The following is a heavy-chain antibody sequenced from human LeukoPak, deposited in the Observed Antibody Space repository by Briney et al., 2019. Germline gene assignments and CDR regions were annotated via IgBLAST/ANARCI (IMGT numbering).Heavy chain of an antibody. CDR2: VYHNGRT. CDR1: GGSISGYY. CDR3: ARRRAESSGPSFYYFYMDV. D-gene: IGHD2-8*02. J-gene: IGHJ6*03. V-gene: IGHV4-59*01. Sequence: PSETLSLTCSVSGGSISGYYWSWIRQLPGERLEWIGFVYHNGRTTYNPSLEGRVTISVDTSRNQVSLNLRFVTAADTALYFCARRRAESSGPSFYYFYMDVWGKGTTVSVSS.